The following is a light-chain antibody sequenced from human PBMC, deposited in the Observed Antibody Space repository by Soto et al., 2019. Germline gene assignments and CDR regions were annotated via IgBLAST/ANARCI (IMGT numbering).Light chain of an antibody. CDR1: SSDVGAYNY. CDR3: SSYTISRSLVV. V-gene: IGLV2-14*03. J-gene: IGLJ2*01. CDR2: DVT. Sequence: QSALTQPASVTGSPGQSITISCTGTSSDVGAYNYVSWYQQHPGEAPKLMIYDVTNRPSGVSNRFSGSKSGNTASLTISGLQAEDEADYYCSSYTISRSLVVFGGGTQLTVL.